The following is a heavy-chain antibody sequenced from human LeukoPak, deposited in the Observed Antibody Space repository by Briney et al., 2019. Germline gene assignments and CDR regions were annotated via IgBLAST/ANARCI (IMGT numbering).Heavy chain of an antibody. CDR1: GFTFSSYA. D-gene: IGHD2-2*01. J-gene: IGHJ4*02. CDR3: ANHQLVVVPAANDY. CDR2: ISGSGGST. Sequence: GGSLRLSCAASGFTFSSYAMSWVRQAPGKGLEWVSAISGSGGSTYYADSVKGRFTISRDNSKNTLYLQMNSLTAEDTAVYYCANHQLVVVPAANDYWGQGTLVTVSS. V-gene: IGHV3-23*01.